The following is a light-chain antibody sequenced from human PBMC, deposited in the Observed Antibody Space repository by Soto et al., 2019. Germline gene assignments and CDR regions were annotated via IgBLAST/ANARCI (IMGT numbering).Light chain of an antibody. V-gene: IGKV1D-16*01. Sequence: DVQMTQSPSSLSASVGDRVSITCRASQTINNWLAWYQQKPGKATKSLIYATSTLQSGVPSRFSGSGSGTDFTLTISSLQPEDFATYYCQQYNNFPPTFGGGTRVEIK. CDR1: QTINNW. CDR2: ATS. J-gene: IGKJ4*01. CDR3: QQYNNFPPT.